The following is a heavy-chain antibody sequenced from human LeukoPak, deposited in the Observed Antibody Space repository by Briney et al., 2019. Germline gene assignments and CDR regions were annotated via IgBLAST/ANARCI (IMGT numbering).Heavy chain of an antibody. D-gene: IGHD2-15*01. CDR1: GFTFSSYG. CDR2: IQYDGSNK. V-gene: IGHV3-30*02. CDR3: AKSKGGGIAYYMDV. J-gene: IGHJ6*03. Sequence: PGGSLRLSCAASGFTFSSYGMHWVRQAPGKGLEWVAFIQYDGSNKYYADSVKGRFTISRDNSKNTLYLQMNSLRAEDTAVYYCAKSKGGGIAYYMDVWGKGTTVTISS.